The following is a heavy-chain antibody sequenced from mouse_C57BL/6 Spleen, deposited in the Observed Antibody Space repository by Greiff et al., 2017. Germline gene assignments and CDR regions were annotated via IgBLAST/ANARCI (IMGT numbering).Heavy chain of an antibody. Sequence: QVHVKQPGAELVMPGASVKLSCKASGYTFTSYWMHWVKQRPGQGLEWIGEIDPSDSYTNYNQKFKGKSTLTVDKSSSTAYMQLSRLTSEDSAVEYCARSSNYMDYFDYWGQGTTLTVSS. CDR1: GYTFTSYW. CDR3: ARSSNYMDYFDY. V-gene: IGHV1-69*01. D-gene: IGHD2-5*01. J-gene: IGHJ2*01. CDR2: IDPSDSYT.